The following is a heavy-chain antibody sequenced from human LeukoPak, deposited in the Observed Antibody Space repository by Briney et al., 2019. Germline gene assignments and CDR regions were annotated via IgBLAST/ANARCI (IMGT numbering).Heavy chain of an antibody. V-gene: IGHV3-23*01. J-gene: IGHJ3*02. CDR1: GFTFSSYA. CDR2: ISGSGGST. D-gene: IGHD3-10*02. CDR3: ATTVGITMLGSAFDI. Sequence: PGGSLRLSCAASGFTFSSYAMSWVRQAPGKGLEWVSAISGSGGSTYYADSVKGRFTISRDNSKNTLYLQMNSLRAEDTAVYYCATTVGITMLGSAFDIWGQGTMVTVSS.